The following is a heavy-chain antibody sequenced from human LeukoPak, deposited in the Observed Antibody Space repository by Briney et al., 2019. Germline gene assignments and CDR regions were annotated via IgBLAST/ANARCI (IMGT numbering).Heavy chain of an antibody. J-gene: IGHJ3*02. V-gene: IGHV1-2*02. Sequence: ASVKVSCKASGYTFTGYYMHWVRQAPGQGLEWRGWINPNSGGTNYAQKFQGRVTRTSDTSISTAYMELRRLRSDDTAVYYCASNPPTGSSGWYVMDAFDIWAKGHWSPSLQ. CDR1: GYTFTGYY. CDR3: ASNPPTGSSGWYVMDAFDI. D-gene: IGHD6-19*01. CDR2: INPNSGGT.